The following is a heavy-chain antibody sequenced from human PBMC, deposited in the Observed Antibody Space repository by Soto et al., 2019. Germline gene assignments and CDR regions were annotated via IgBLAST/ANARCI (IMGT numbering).Heavy chain of an antibody. V-gene: IGHV3-64D*06. CDR1: GFTISSYA. J-gene: IGHJ4*02. Sequence: VGSLRLSCSVFGFTISSYAMHWVRQAPGKGLQYVSSISSNGGSTYYADSVKGRFTISRDNSKNTLYLQMSSLRVEDTAVYYCVKDRYVDYWGQGTLVTVSS. CDR3: VKDRYVDY. CDR2: ISSNGGST.